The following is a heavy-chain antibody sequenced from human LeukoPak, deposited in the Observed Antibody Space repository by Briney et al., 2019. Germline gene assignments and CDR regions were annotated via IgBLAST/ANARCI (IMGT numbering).Heavy chain of an antibody. D-gene: IGHD4/OR15-4a*01. V-gene: IGHV4-59*11. CDR3: ARVLYYYYYMDV. J-gene: IGHJ6*03. CDR2: IYYSGST. CDR1: GGSISSHY. Sequence: SETLSLTCTVSGGSISSHYWSWIRQPPGKGLEWIGYIYYSGSTNYNPSLKSRVTISVDTSKNQFSLKLSSVTAADTAVYYSARVLYYYYYMDVWGKGTTVTVSS.